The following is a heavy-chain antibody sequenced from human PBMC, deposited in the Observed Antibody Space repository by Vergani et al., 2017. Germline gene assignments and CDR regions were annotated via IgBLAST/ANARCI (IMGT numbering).Heavy chain of an antibody. D-gene: IGHD2-21*02. CDR1: GFTFSSYA. J-gene: IGHJ6*02. Sequence: VQLVESGGGLVKPGGSLRLSCAASGFTFSSYAMHWVRQAPGKGLEWVAVISYDGSNKYYADSVKGRFTISRDNSKNTLYLQMNSLRAEDTAVYYCARDRRTAYCGGDCYYFYYYGMDVWGQGTTVTVSS. CDR2: ISYDGSNK. CDR3: ARDRRTAYCGGDCYYFYYYGMDV. V-gene: IGHV3-30*01.